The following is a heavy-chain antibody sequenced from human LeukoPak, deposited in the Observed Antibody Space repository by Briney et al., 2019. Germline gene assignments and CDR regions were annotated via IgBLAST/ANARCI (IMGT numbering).Heavy chain of an antibody. CDR2: IIPILGIA. J-gene: IGHJ6*02. V-gene: IGHV1-69*04. Sequence: SVKVSCKASGGTFSSYAISWVRQAPGQGLEWMGRIIPILGIANYAQKFQGRVTMTGDTSTDTAYMELSSLRSEDTAVYYCATAPERGYSYGYYYYGMDVWGQGTTVTVSS. CDR1: GGTFSSYA. D-gene: IGHD5-18*01. CDR3: ATAPERGYSYGYYYYGMDV.